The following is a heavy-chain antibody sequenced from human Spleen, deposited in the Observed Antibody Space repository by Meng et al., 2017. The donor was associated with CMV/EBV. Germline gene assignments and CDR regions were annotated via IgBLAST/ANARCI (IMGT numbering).Heavy chain of an antibody. D-gene: IGHD2-2*01. J-gene: IGHJ5*02. CDR3: ARGIVPAAMWFDP. Sequence: KASGGTVSSYAVSWVRQAPGQGLEWMGGIIPIFGTASYAQKFQGRVTITTDESTSTAYMELSSLRSEDTAVYYCARGIVPAAMWFDPWGQGTLVTVSS. CDR1: GGTVSSYA. CDR2: IIPIFGTA. V-gene: IGHV1-69*05.